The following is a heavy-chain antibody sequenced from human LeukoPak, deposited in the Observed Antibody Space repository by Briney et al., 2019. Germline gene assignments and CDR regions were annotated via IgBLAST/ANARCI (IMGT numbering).Heavy chain of an antibody. CDR2: ISYGGSNK. V-gene: IGHV3-30*04. CDR3: AKELVTYPNDYDSSALDY. D-gene: IGHD3-22*01. J-gene: IGHJ4*02. CDR1: GFTFSSYA. Sequence: GGSLTLSCTASGFTFSSYAMHWVRQAPGKGLEWVAVISYGGSNKYYADSVKGRFTISSNNSKHTLYLQMNSLRAEDRAVYYCAKELVTYPNDYDSSALDYWGQGTLVTVSS.